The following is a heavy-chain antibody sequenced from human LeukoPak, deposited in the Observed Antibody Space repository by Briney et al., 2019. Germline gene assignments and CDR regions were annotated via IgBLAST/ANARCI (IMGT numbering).Heavy chain of an antibody. CDR1: GGSISSYY. D-gene: IGHD1-1*01. CDR3: ARVKTNAIEAFDI. V-gene: IGHV4-59*01. J-gene: IGHJ3*02. CDR2: IYYSGST. Sequence: SETLSLTCTVSGGSISSYYWSWIRQPPGKGLEWIGYIYYSGSTNYNPSLKSRVTISVDTSKNQFSLKLSSVTAADTAVYYCARVKTNAIEAFDIWGQGTMVTVSS.